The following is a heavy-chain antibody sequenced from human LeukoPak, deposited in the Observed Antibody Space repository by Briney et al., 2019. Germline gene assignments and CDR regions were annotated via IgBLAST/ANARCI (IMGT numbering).Heavy chain of an antibody. CDR1: GFTFSSYS. V-gene: IGHV3-21*01. Sequence: PGGSLRLSCAASGFTFSSYSMNWVRQAPGKGLEWVSSISSSSSYIYYADSVKGRFTISRDNAKNSLYLQMNSLRAEDTAVYYCARDRIAVAGGDAFDIWGQGTMVTVSS. J-gene: IGHJ3*02. CDR3: ARDRIAVAGGDAFDI. CDR2: ISSSSSYI. D-gene: IGHD6-19*01.